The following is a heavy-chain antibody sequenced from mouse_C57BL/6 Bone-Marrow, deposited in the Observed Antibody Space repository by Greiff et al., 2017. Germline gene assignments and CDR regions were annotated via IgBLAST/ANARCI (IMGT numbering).Heavy chain of an antibody. CDR2: ISSGSSTI. CDR1: GFTFSDYG. CDR3: ATRRYYYAMDY. Sequence: EVHLVESGGGLVKPGGSLKLSCAASGFTFSDYGMHWVRQAPEKGLEWVAYISSGSSTIYYADTVKGRFTLSRDNAKNTLFLQMTSLRSEDTAMYYCATRRYYYAMDYWGQGTSVTVSS. V-gene: IGHV5-17*01. J-gene: IGHJ4*01.